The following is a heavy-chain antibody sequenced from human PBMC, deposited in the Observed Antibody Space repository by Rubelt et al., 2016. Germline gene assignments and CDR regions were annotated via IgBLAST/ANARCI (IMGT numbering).Heavy chain of an antibody. D-gene: IGHD5-18*01. CDR2: FDPEDGET. CDR3: ARDSGWIQHQNSWFDP. V-gene: IGHV1-24*01. J-gene: IGHJ5*02. Sequence: QVQLVQSGAEVKKPGASVKVSCKVSGYTLTELSMHWVRQAPGKGLEWLGGFDPEDGETIYARKFQGRFTMTEDTSTDTAYMELSSLRSEDTAVYYCARDSGWIQHQNSWFDPWGQGTLVTVSS. CDR1: GYTLTELS.